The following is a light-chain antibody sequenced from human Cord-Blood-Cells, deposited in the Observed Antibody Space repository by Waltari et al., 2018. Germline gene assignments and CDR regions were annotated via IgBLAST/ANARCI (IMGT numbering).Light chain of an antibody. V-gene: IGLV2-11*01. CDR1: SSDVGGSNY. Sequence: QSALTQPRSVSGSPGQSVTLSFTGTSSDVGGSNYVSWYQQHPDKAPKLMIYDVSKRPSGVPDRFSGSKSGNTASLTISGLQAEDEADYYCCSYAGSYTLVFGGGTKLTVL. CDR3: CSYAGSYTLV. J-gene: IGLJ3*02. CDR2: DVS.